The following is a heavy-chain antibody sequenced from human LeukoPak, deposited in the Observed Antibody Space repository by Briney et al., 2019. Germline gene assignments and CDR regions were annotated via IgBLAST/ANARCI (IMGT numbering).Heavy chain of an antibody. CDR1: GFTFSNYW. CDR2: INTDGSST. V-gene: IGHV3-74*01. D-gene: IGHD6-6*01. CDR3: SRGYSSSYRIDY. Sequence: GGSLRLSCAASGFTFSNYWMHWVRQAPGKGLVWVSRINTDGSSTTYADSVKGRFTISRDNAKNTLYLQMNSLSAEDTAVYYCSRGYSSSYRIDYWGQGTLVTVFS. J-gene: IGHJ4*02.